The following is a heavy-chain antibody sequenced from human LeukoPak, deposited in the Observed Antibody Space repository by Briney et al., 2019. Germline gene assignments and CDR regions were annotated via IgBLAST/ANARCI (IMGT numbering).Heavy chain of an antibody. CDR2: ISYDGSNK. J-gene: IGHJ6*03. CDR1: GFTLSSYA. D-gene: IGHD4-23*01. V-gene: IGHV3-30-3*01. Sequence: PGRSLRLSCAASGFTLSSYAMHWVRQAPGKGLEWVAVISYDGSNKYYADSVKGRFTISRDNSKNTLYLQMNSLRAEDTAVYYCARAATVVPQGDYYYYMDVWGKGTTVTVSS. CDR3: ARAATVVPQGDYYYYMDV.